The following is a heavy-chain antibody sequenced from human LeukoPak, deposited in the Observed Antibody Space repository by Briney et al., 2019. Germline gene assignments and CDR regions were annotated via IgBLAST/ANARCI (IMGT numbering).Heavy chain of an antibody. Sequence: SETLSLTCTVSGGSISSGDYYWSWIRQPPGKGLEWIGYIYYSGSTYYNPSLKSRVTISVDTSKNQFSLKLSSVTAADTAAYYCARVGITMVRGVATPYFQHWGQGTLVTVSS. V-gene: IGHV4-30-4*01. CDR1: GGSISSGDYY. D-gene: IGHD3-10*01. CDR2: IYYSGST. CDR3: ARVGITMVRGVATPYFQH. J-gene: IGHJ1*01.